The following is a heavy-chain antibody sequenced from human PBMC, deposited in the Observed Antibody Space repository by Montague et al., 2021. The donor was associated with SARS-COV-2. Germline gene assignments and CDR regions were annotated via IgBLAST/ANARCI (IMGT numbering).Heavy chain of an antibody. CDR1: GFTFSSYS. Sequence: SLRFSCAASGFTFSSYSMNWVRQAPGKGLEWVSSISSSSSYIYYADSVKGRFTISRDNAKNSLYLQMNSLRAEDTAVYYCARDSGRYYDFWSGYYNSHYYYYMDVWGKGTTVTVSS. CDR3: ARDSGRYYDFWSGYYNSHYYYYMDV. V-gene: IGHV3-21*01. CDR2: ISSSSSYI. J-gene: IGHJ6*03. D-gene: IGHD3-3*01.